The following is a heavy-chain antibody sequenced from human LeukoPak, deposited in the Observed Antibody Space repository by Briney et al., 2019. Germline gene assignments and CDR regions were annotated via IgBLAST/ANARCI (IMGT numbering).Heavy chain of an antibody. J-gene: IGHJ6*03. Sequence: PSETLSLTCTVSGDSISRSRYFWGWIRQPPGKGLERVGNIYYSGSTYYNPSLKSRVTMSVDTSKNQFSLKLTSVTAADTAVYYCARRSVAPHYYYYYYMDVWGKGTTVTVSS. D-gene: IGHD2-15*01. CDR1: GDSISRSRYF. CDR2: IYYSGST. CDR3: ARRSVAPHYYYYYYMDV. V-gene: IGHV4-39*07.